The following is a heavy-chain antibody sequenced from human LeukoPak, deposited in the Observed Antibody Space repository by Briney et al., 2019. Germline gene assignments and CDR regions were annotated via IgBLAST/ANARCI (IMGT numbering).Heavy chain of an antibody. J-gene: IGHJ6*03. CDR1: GFTFSSYG. CDR2: IWYDGSNK. V-gene: IGHV3-33*01. CDR3: ARRKPYYYYMDV. Sequence: GGSLRRSCAASGFTFSSYGMHWVRQAPGKGLEWVAVIWYDGSNKYYADSVKGRFTISRDNSKNTLYLQMNSLRAEDTAVYYCARRKPYYYYMDVWGKGTTVTVSS.